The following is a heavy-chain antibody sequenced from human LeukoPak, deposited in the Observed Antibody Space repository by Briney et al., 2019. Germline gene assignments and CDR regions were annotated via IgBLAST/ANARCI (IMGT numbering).Heavy chain of an antibody. CDR3: ARGEYYYDSSGYYFY. V-gene: IGHV4-31*03. CDR2: IYYSGST. Sequence: SQTLSLTCTVSGGSISSGGYYWSWIRQHPGKDLEWIGYIYYSGSTYYNPSLKSRVTISVDTSKNQFSLKLSSVTAADTAVYYCARGEYYYDSSGYYFYWGQGTLVTVSS. D-gene: IGHD3-22*01. CDR1: GGSISSGGYY. J-gene: IGHJ4*02.